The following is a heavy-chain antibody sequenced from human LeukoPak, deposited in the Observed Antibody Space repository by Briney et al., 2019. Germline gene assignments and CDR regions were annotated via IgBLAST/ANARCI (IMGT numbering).Heavy chain of an antibody. CDR1: GDSISILY. CDR2: IYSSVNT. V-gene: IGHV4-59*11. J-gene: IGHJ4*02. D-gene: IGHD2-15*01. CDR3: ARVRWQRVGPYFDY. Sequence: PSQTLSLTCSLSGDSISILYWSWVRQSPRNGLGWIGHIYSSVNTDYNSSLKSRVTISLDTSNSQCSLRLSSVTATDTAVYYCARVRWQRVGPYFDYGGQGILVTVSS.